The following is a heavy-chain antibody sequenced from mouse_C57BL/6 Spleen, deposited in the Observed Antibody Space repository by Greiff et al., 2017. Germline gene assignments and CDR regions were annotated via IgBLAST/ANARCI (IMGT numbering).Heavy chain of an antibody. CDR2: IYPRDGST. V-gene: IGHV1-85*01. CDR3: ARYYDNDGDWFAY. J-gene: IGHJ3*01. CDR1: GYTFTSYD. D-gene: IGHD2-4*01. Sequence: QVQLQQSGPELVKPGASVKLSCKASGYTFTSYDINWVKQRPGQGLEWIGWIYPRDGSTKYNEKFKGKATLTVDTSSSTAYMELPILTSEDSAVYFCARYYDNDGDWFAYWGQGTLLTVSA.